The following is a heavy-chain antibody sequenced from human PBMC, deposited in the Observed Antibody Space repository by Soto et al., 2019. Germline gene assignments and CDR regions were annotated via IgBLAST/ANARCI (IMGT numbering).Heavy chain of an antibody. CDR3: ARATGYSYGELGYYYGMDV. CDR2: IIPIFGTA. Sequence: SVKVSCKASGGTFSSYAISWVRQAPGQGLEWMGGIIPIFGTANYAQKFQGRVTITADESTSTAYVELSSLRSEDTAVYYCARATGYSYGELGYYYGMDVWGQGTTVTVSS. CDR1: GGTFSSYA. J-gene: IGHJ6*02. V-gene: IGHV1-69*13. D-gene: IGHD5-18*01.